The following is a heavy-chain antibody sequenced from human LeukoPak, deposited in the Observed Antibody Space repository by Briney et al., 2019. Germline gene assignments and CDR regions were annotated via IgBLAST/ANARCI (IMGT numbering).Heavy chain of an antibody. CDR2: IKYSGTT. J-gene: IGHJ4*02. D-gene: IGHD6-19*01. Sequence: PSETLSLTCTVSGDSISGSALYWAWIRQPPGKRPEWIASIKYSGTTYYNLFLKSRVTISIDTSKNQFSPKLSSVTAADTAVYFCARDVAGYYSFWGQGTLVTVSS. CDR3: ARDVAGYYSF. CDR1: GDSISGSALY. V-gene: IGHV4-39*07.